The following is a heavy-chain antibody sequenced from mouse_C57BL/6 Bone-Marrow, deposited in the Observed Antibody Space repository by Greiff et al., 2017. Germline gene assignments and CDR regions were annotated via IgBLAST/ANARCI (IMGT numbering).Heavy chain of an antibody. D-gene: IGHD2-2*01. CDR1: GFTFSDYG. CDR2: ISSGSSTI. Sequence: DVKLQASGGGLVKPGGSLKLSCAASGFTFSDYGMHWVRQAPEKGLEWVAYISSGSSTIYYADTVKGRFTISRDNAKNTLFLQMTSLRSEDTAMYYCARGWLPAWFAYWGQGTLVTVSA. J-gene: IGHJ3*01. V-gene: IGHV5-17*01. CDR3: ARGWLPAWFAY.